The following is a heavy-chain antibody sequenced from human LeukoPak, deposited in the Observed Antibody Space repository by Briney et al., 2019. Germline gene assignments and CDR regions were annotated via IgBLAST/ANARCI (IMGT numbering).Heavy chain of an antibody. CDR1: VYTFTSSG. Sequence: ASVKVSCKASVYTFTSSGISWVRQAPGQGLEWMGWISAYNGNTNYAQKLQGRVTMTTDTSTSTAYMELRSLRSGDTAVYYCARDPHHNLISGTLGAYWGQGTLVTVSS. CDR2: ISAYNGNT. J-gene: IGHJ4*02. D-gene: IGHD3-16*01. CDR3: ARDPHHNLISGTLGAY. V-gene: IGHV1-18*01.